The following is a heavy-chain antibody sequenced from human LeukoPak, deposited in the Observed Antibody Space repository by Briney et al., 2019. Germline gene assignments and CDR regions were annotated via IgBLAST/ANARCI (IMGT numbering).Heavy chain of an antibody. CDR2: IWYDGSNK. J-gene: IGHJ6*01. CDR1: GFTFSSYG. D-gene: IGHD3-10*01. Sequence: GRSLRLSCAASGFTFSSYGMHWVRQAPGKGLEWVAVIWYDGSNKYYADSVKGRFTISRDNSKNTLYLQMNSLRAEDTAVYYCARDAFDYYGSGSYYPRPYYYYGMDVW. CDR3: ARDAFDYYGSGSYYPRPYYYYGMDV. V-gene: IGHV3-33*01.